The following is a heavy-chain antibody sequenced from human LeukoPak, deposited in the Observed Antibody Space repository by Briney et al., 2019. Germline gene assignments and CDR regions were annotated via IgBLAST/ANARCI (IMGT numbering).Heavy chain of an antibody. CDR2: IXGSXXST. V-gene: IGHV3-23*01. D-gene: IGHD2-8*01. CDR3: AKDRSCINDVCHGDFDY. CDR1: GFIFSSYA. J-gene: IGHJ4*02. Sequence: GGSLRLSCAASGFIFSSYAMXXXXXXXXXXXXXXXXIXGSXXSTYYADSVKGXFTIXRDXSXXXXYLQMNSLRAEDTAVYYCAKDRSCINDVCHGDFDYWGQGTLVTVSS.